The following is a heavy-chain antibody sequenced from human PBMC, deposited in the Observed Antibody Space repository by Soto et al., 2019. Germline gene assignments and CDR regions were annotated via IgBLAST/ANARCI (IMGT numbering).Heavy chain of an antibody. Sequence: SQTLSLTCAISGDSVSSNSAAWNWIRQSPSRGLEWLGRTYYRSKWYNDYAVSVKSRITINPDTSKNQFSLQLNSVTPEDTAVYYCARDGTYYYFWSGCFYYFYGMDVWGQGTTVTVSS. D-gene: IGHD3-3*01. CDR1: GDSVSSNSAA. J-gene: IGHJ6*01. CDR3: ARDGTYYYFWSGCFYYFYGMDV. CDR2: TYYRSKWYN. V-gene: IGHV6-1*01.